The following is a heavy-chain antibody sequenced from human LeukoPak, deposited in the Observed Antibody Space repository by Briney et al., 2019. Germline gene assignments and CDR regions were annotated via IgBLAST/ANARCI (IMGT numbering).Heavy chain of an antibody. CDR3: ARRGGTRYCTNGVCYRAFDV. Sequence: SETLSLTCAVYGGSFSGYYWSWIRQPPGKGLEWIGEINHSGSTNYNPSLKSRVTISVDTSKNQFSLKLSSVTAADTAVYYCARRGGTRYCTNGVCYRAFDVWGQGTMVTVSS. D-gene: IGHD2-8*01. J-gene: IGHJ3*01. V-gene: IGHV4-34*01. CDR1: GGSFSGYY. CDR2: INHSGST.